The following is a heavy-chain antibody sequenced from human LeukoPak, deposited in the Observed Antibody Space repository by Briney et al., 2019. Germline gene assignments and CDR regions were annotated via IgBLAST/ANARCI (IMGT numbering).Heavy chain of an antibody. CDR2: IYSGGST. Sequence: PGGSLRLSCAASGFTVSSNYMSWVRQAPGKGLERVSVIYSGGSTKYADSVKGRFSISRDNSKNTLYLQMNSLRAEDTAVYYCARGPSSSWSPVDYWGQGTLVTVSS. CDR1: GFTVSSNY. CDR3: ARGPSSSWSPVDY. J-gene: IGHJ4*02. V-gene: IGHV3-66*01. D-gene: IGHD6-13*01.